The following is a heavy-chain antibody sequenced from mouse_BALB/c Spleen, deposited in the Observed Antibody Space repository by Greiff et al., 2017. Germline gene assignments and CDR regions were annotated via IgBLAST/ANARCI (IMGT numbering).Heavy chain of an antibody. D-gene: IGHD3-3*01. CDR3: ARSKGLGLDY. V-gene: IGHV5-17*02. Sequence: EVKVVESGGGLVQPGGSRKLSCAASGFTFSSFGMHWVRQAPEKGLEWVAYISSGSSTIYYADTVKGRFTISRDNPKNTLFLQMTSLRSEDTAMYYCARSKGLGLDYWGQGTTLTVSS. CDR2: ISSGSSTI. CDR1: GFTFSSFG. J-gene: IGHJ2*01.